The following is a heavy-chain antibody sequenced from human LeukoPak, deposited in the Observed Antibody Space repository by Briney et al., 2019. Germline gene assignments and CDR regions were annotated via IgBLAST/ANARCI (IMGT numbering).Heavy chain of an antibody. CDR2: INPNSGGT. D-gene: IGHD2-15*01. J-gene: IGHJ4*02. CDR3: ARASGDIVVVVAAFDY. CDR1: GYTFTGYY. V-gene: IGHV1-2*02. Sequence: VASVKVSCKASGYTFTGYYMHWVRQAPGQGLEWMGWINPNSGGTNYAQKFQGRVTMTRDTSISTAYMELSRLRSDDTAVYYCARASGDIVVVVAAFDYWGQGTLVTVSS.